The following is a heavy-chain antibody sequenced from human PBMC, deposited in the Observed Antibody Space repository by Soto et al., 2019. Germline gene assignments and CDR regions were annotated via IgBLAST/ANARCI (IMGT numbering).Heavy chain of an antibody. CDR1: GFTFSSYE. Sequence: EVQLVESGGGLVQPGGSLRLSCAASGFTFSSYEMNWVRQAPGKGLEWVSYISSSGSTIYYADSVKGRFTISRDNAKNSLYLQMNSLRAEDTAVYYCASGYCSSTSCYLYGWGVYGMDVWGQGTTVTVSS. D-gene: IGHD2-2*03. V-gene: IGHV3-48*03. CDR3: ASGYCSSTSCYLYGWGVYGMDV. CDR2: ISSSGSTI. J-gene: IGHJ6*02.